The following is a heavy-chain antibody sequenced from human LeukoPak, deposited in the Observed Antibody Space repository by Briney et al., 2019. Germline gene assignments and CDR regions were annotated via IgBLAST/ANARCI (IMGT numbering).Heavy chain of an antibody. Sequence: GGSLRLSCAASGFTFSSYWMHWVRQAPGKGLVWVSRINTDGSSTSYADSVKGRFTISRDNAKNTLYLQMNSLRAEDTAVYYCAKVMAARLNYFDYWGQGTLVTVSS. D-gene: IGHD6-6*01. CDR1: GFTFSSYW. CDR2: INTDGSST. V-gene: IGHV3-74*01. CDR3: AKVMAARLNYFDY. J-gene: IGHJ4*02.